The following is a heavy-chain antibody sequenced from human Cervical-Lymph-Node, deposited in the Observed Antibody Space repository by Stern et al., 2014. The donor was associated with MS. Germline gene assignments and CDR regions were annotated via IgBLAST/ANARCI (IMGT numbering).Heavy chain of an antibody. Sequence: VQLVQFGAEVKKPGASVKVSCKASGYTFTSDGISWVRPAPGQGLERMGWISAYNGNTNYAQKLQGRVTMNTDTTTSTAYMELRSLRSDDTAVYYCARGLLGSENAFDIWGQGTMVTVSS. J-gene: IGHJ3*02. V-gene: IGHV1-18*01. CDR2: ISAYNGNT. D-gene: IGHD2-15*01. CDR3: ARGLLGSENAFDI. CDR1: GYTFTSDG.